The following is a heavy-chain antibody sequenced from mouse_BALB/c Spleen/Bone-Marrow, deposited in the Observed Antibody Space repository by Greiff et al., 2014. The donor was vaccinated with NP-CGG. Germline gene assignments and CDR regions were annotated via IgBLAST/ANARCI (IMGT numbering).Heavy chain of an antibody. V-gene: IGHV1-62-2*01. D-gene: IGHD2-12*01. CDR2: FYPGSGSI. J-gene: IGHJ4*01. Sequence: VQLQQSGAELVKPGASVRLSCKASGYNFRDYIIYWVKQRSGQGLEWIGWFYPGSGSIKYNEKFKDKATLTADKSSRTVYMELSRLTSEDSAVYFCARHEDLDIRRRLGAMDYWGQGTSVTVSS. CDR1: GYNFRDYI. CDR3: ARHEDLDIRRRLGAMDY.